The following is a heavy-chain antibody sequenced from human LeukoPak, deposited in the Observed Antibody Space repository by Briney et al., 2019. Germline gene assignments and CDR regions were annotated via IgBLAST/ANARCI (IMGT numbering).Heavy chain of an antibody. CDR3: AREGSRPEVGAPLLEYFQH. J-gene: IGHJ1*01. Sequence: PSQTLSLTCTVSGGSISSGSYYWSWIRQPAGKGLEWIGRIYTSGSTNYNPSLKSRVTISVDTSKNQFSLKLSSVTAADTAVYYCAREGSRPEVGAPLLEYFQHWGQGTLVTVSS. CDR2: IYTSGST. D-gene: IGHD1-26*01. CDR1: GGSISSGSYY. V-gene: IGHV4-61*02.